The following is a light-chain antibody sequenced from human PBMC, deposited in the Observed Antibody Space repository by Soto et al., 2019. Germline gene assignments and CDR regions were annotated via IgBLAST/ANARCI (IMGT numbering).Light chain of an antibody. CDR2: EVT. CDR1: SSDIGDYDY. J-gene: IGLJ2*01. Sequence: QSALTQPPSASGSPGQSVTISCTGTSSDIGDYDYVSWCQQHPGKAPKLIIYEVTKRPSGVPDRFSGSKSGNSASLTVSGLQAEDEGDYFCSSYARRNNLLFGGGTKVTVL. V-gene: IGLV2-8*01. CDR3: SSYARRNNLL.